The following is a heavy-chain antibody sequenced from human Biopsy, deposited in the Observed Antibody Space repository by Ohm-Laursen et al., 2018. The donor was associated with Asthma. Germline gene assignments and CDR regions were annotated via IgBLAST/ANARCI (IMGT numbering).Heavy chain of an antibody. CDR2: ISGSGRSA. Sequence: GSLRLSCAASGFNFTTFAIAWIRQAPGGGLEWISAISGSGRSAYYADSVKGQFTISGDNAKNTVYLQMNSLRAEDSAIYYCAKYSVFYYRGGNDYWGQGTLVTVSS. CDR1: GFNFTTFA. J-gene: IGHJ4*02. CDR3: AKYSVFYYRGGNDY. V-gene: IGHV3-23*01. D-gene: IGHD1-26*01.